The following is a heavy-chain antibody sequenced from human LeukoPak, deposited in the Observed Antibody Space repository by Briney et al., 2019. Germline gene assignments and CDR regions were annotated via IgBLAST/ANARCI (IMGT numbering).Heavy chain of an antibody. J-gene: IGHJ4*02. Sequence: GASVKVSCKASGYTFTGYYMHWVRQAPGQGLEWMGWTNPNSGGTNYAQKFQGRVTMTRDTSISTAHMELSRLRSDDTAVYYCAKIRGSYYPYYFDYWGQGTLVTVSS. CDR2: TNPNSGGT. CDR3: AKIRGSYYPYYFDY. V-gene: IGHV1-2*02. CDR1: GYTFTGYY. D-gene: IGHD1-26*01.